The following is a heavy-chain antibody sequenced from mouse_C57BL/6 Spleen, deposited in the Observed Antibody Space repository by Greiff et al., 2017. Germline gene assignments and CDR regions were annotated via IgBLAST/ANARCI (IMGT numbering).Heavy chain of an antibody. CDR1: GFTFSDYY. Sequence: EVKLVESGGGLVQPGGSLKLSCAASGFTFSDYYMYWVRQTPEKRLEWVAYISNGGGSTYYPDTVKGRFTISRDNAKNTLYLQMSRLKSEDTAMYYCARLGILRMGYFDVWGTGTTVTVSS. CDR3: ARLGILRMGYFDV. V-gene: IGHV5-12*01. J-gene: IGHJ1*03. CDR2: ISNGGGST. D-gene: IGHD1-1*01.